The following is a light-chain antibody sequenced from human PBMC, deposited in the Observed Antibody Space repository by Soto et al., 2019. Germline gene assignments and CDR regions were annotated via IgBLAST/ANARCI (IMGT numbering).Light chain of an antibody. V-gene: IGLV2-8*01. J-gene: IGLJ1*01. Sequence: QSVLTQPPSASGSPGQSVTISCTGTSSDVGGYNYVSWYQQHSGKAPKVMIYEVNKRPSGVPDRFSGSKSGNTASLTVSGLQAEDEADYYCSSYAGSNNYVFGTGTKVT. CDR3: SSYAGSNNYV. CDR2: EVN. CDR1: SSDVGGYNY.